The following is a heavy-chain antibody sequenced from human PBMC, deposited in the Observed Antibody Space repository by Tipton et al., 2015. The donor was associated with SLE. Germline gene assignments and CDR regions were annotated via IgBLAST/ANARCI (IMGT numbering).Heavy chain of an antibody. J-gene: IGHJ6*04. CDR3: TRLPFIFGGMDV. CDR1: GGSFSGYY. D-gene: IGHD3-3*01. V-gene: IGHV4-34*01. Sequence: GLVKPSETLSLTCAVYGGSFSGYYWSWIRQPPGKGLEWIGEINHSGSTNYNPSLKSRVSISVDTSKNQFSLEMRSMTAADTAVYYCTRLPFIFGGMDVWGKGTTVTVSS. CDR2: INHSGST.